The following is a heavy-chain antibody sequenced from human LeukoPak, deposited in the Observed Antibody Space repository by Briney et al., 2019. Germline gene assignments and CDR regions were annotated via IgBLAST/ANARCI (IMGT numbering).Heavy chain of an antibody. V-gene: IGHV1-8*01. D-gene: IGHD5-18*01. CDR2: MNPNSGNT. CDR1: GFTFTSHD. CDR3: ARDGTSFVQLWLNWFDP. J-gene: IGHJ5*02. Sequence: ASVKVSCKASGFTFTSHDFNWVRQATGQGLEWMGWMNPNSGNTGYAQKFQGRVTMATDTSTSTAYMELRSLRSDDTAVYYCARDGTSFVQLWLNWFDPWGQGTLVTVSS.